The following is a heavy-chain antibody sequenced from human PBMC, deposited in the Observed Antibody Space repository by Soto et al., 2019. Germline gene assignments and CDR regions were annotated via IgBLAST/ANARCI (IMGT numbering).Heavy chain of an antibody. J-gene: IGHJ4*02. Sequence: QVQLVQSGAEVKKPGASVKVSCKASGYTFTSDAINWVRQASGQGLEWMGWMNADTGNTVYTQKFLGRVTMTRNTSISTAYMELSSLRSEDTAMYYCARGTKSLGNWGQGTLVTVSS. D-gene: IGHD2-8*01. CDR1: GYTFTSDA. V-gene: IGHV1-8*01. CDR2: MNADTGNT. CDR3: ARGTKSLGN.